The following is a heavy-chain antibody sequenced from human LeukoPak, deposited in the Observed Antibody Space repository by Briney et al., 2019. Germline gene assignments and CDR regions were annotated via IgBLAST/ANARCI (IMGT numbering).Heavy chain of an antibody. CDR2: IYTSGST. CDR3: ARHRCSSTSCFDAFDI. J-gene: IGHJ3*02. V-gene: IGHV4-4*09. Sequence: SETLSLTCTVSGGSISSYYWSWIRQPPGKGLEWIGYIYTSGSTNYNHSLKSRVTISVDTSKNQFSLKLSSVTAADTAVYYCARHRCSSTSCFDAFDIWGQGTMVTVSS. CDR1: GGSISSYY. D-gene: IGHD2-2*01.